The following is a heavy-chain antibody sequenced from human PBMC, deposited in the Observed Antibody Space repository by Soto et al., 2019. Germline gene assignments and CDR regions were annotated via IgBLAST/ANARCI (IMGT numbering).Heavy chain of an antibody. CDR1: GFTFSNYA. V-gene: IGHV3-23*01. Sequence: PGGSLRLSCAASGFTFSNYAMSWVRQAPGKGLEWVSSVSGAGLITYYADSVRGRFTISRDNSRNTLYLQIDSLRAEDTGDYYCAKAQDYYFDSGTHNYFDPWGHRTLVTVSS. CDR2: VSGAGLIT. D-gene: IGHD3-22*01. J-gene: IGHJ5*02. CDR3: AKAQDYYFDSGTHNYFDP.